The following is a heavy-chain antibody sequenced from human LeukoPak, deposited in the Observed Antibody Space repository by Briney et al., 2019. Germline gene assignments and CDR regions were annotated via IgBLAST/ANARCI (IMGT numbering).Heavy chain of an antibody. CDR3: AKEKDWGTGGFDY. CDR1: GFTFSSYG. D-gene: IGHD3-16*01. J-gene: IGHJ4*02. Sequence: QPGGSLRLSCAASGFTFSSYGMHWVRQAPGKGLEWVAVIWYDGSNKYYADSVKGRLTISRDNSKNTLYLQMNSLRAEDTAVYYCAKEKDWGTGGFDYWGQGTLVTVSS. V-gene: IGHV3-33*06. CDR2: IWYDGSNK.